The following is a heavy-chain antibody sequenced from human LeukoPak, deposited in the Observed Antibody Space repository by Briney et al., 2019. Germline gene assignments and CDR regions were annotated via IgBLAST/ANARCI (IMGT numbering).Heavy chain of an antibody. J-gene: IGHJ5*02. D-gene: IGHD3-9*01. V-gene: IGHV4-34*01. CDR2: INHSGST. CDR1: GGSFSGYY. Sequence: SETLSLTCAVYGGSFSGYYWSWIRQPPGKGLEWIGEINHSGSTNYNPSLKSRVTISVDTSKNQFSLKLSSVTAADTAVYYCASSRLRYFNWFDPWGQGTLVTVSS. CDR3: ASSRLRYFNWFDP.